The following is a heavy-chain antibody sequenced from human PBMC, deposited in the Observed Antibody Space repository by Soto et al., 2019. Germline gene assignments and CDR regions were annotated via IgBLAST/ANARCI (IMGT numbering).Heavy chain of an antibody. CDR3: ARVRDCSGGTCYSWWFDP. CDR2: IYHSGST. Sequence: TLSLTCAVPGGSISSGGYSWRWIREPPGKGLEGIGYIYHSGSTYYNPSLKSRVTISVDRSKNQFSLKLSSVTAADTAVYYCARVRDCSGGTCYSWWFDPWGQGTLVTVS. V-gene: IGHV4-30-2*01. J-gene: IGHJ5*02. D-gene: IGHD2-15*01. CDR1: GGSISSGGYS.